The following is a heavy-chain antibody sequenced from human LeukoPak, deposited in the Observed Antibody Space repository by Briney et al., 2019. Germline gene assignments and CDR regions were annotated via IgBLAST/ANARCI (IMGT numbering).Heavy chain of an antibody. CDR3: ARYQTGTMFAV. V-gene: IGHV4-39*07. CDR2: HSHSGSA. Sequence: SETLSLTCTVSGASINSDTYYWGWIRQPPGHGLEWIGTHSHSGSAYYNPSLRRRITMSLDTPENQLSLKLYSVTAADTAVYYCARYQTGTMFAVWGQGTLVTISS. CDR1: GASINSDTYY. J-gene: IGHJ4*02. D-gene: IGHD1/OR15-1a*01.